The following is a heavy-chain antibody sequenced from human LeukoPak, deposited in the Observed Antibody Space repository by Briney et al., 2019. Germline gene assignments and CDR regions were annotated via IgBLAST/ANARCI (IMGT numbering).Heavy chain of an antibody. J-gene: IGHJ4*02. V-gene: IGHV3-7*01. D-gene: IGHD3-22*01. CDR2: IKQDGSEK. Sequence: GGALRLSCAASVFTFSSYWLTWVRLAPGKGLGWVAHIKQDGSEKYYVDSVKGRFTISRDNAKNALYLQMNSLRAEDTAVYYCASDSSGYYFAFWGQGTRVTVSS. CDR1: VFTFSSYW. CDR3: ASDSSGYYFAF.